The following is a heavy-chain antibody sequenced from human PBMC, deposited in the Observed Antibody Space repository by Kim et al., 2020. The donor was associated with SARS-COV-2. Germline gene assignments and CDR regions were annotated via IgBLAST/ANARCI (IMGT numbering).Heavy chain of an antibody. CDR2: ISYDGSNK. V-gene: IGHV3-30-3*01. CDR3: ARARGGNYFRPFDY. D-gene: IGHD4-4*01. J-gene: IGHJ4*02. CDR1: GFTFSSYA. Sequence: GGSLRLSCAASGFTFSSYAMHWVRQAPGKGLEWVAVISYDGSNKYYADSVKGRFTISRDNSKNTLYLQMNSLRAEDTAVYYCARARGGNYFRPFDYWGQGTLVTVSS.